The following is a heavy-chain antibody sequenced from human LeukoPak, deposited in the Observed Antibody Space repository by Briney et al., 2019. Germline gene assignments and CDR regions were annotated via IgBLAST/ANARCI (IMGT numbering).Heavy chain of an antibody. Sequence: SETLSLTCTVSGGSISSSSYYWGWIRQPPGKGLGWIGSIYYSGSTYYNPSLKSRVTISVDTSKNQFSLKLSSVTAADTAVYYCATGSSSWNYFDYWGQGTLVTVSS. V-gene: IGHV4-39*01. D-gene: IGHD6-13*01. J-gene: IGHJ4*02. CDR1: GGSISSSSYY. CDR3: ATGSSSWNYFDY. CDR2: IYYSGST.